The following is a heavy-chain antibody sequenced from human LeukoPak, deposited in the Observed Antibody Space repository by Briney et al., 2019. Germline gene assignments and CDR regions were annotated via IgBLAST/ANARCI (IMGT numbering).Heavy chain of an antibody. Sequence: SETLSLTCTVSGGSISSSPYHWGWIRQTPGKGLEWIGNIYYSGSTYYNPSLKSRVTISVDTSKNQFSLKLSSVTAADTAVYYCARVLYYDFWSASEGSDYWGQGTLVTVSS. CDR3: ARVLYYDFWSASEGSDY. CDR2: IYYSGST. CDR1: GGSISSSPYH. D-gene: IGHD3-3*01. V-gene: IGHV4-39*07. J-gene: IGHJ4*02.